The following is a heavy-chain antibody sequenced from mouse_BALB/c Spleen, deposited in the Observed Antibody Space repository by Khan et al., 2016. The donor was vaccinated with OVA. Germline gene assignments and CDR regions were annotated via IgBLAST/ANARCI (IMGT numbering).Heavy chain of an antibody. D-gene: IGHD1-1*01. Sequence: QLEESGPGLVKPSQSLSLTCTVTGYSITSDYAWNWLRQFPGNKLEWMGYISYSGDTAYNPSLKSRISITRDASKNQFFLQSTSVTTEDTATYDCASRFLYYYCSNFGGYYFDYWGQGTTLPVSS. V-gene: IGHV3-2*02. CDR2: ISYSGDT. CDR3: ASRFLYYYCSNFGGYYFDY. J-gene: IGHJ2*01. CDR1: GYSITSDYA.